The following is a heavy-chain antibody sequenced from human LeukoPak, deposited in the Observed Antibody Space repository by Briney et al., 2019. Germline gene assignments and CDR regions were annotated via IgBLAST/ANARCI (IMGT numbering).Heavy chain of an antibody. CDR2: VHSSGST. CDR1: GASIGGFY. J-gene: IGHJ4*02. CDR3: AREAVDYGSGSHDY. V-gene: IGHV4-4*07. D-gene: IGHD3-10*01. Sequence: MASETLSLTCTVSGASIGGFYWSWIRQPAGKGLEWIGRVHSSGSTNYIPSIKSRVTMSVDTSKNQFSLKLNTVTAADTAMYYCAREAVDYGSGSHDYWGQGILVTVSS.